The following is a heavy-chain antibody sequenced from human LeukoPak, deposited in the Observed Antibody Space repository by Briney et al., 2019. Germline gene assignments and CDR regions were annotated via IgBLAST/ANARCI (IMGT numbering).Heavy chain of an antibody. CDR2: ISWNSGSI. D-gene: IGHD6-19*01. J-gene: IGHJ4*02. Sequence: GGSLRLSCAASGFTFDDYAMHWVRQAPGKGLEWVSGISWNSGSIGYADSVKGRFTISRDNAKNSPYLQMNSLRAEDTALYYCAKGSIAVALYYFDYWGQGTLVTVSS. CDR1: GFTFDDYA. V-gene: IGHV3-9*01. CDR3: AKGSIAVALYYFDY.